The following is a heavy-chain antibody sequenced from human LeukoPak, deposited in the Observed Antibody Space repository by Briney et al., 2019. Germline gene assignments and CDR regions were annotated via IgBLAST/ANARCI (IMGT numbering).Heavy chain of an antibody. V-gene: IGHV1-69*06. CDR1: GGTFSSYA. Sequence: GSSVKVSFKASGGTFSSYAISWVRQAPGQGSEWMGGIIPIFGTANYAQKFQGRVTITADKSTSTAYMELSSLRSEDTAVYYCATAGTGRGPFDYWGQGTLVTVSS. CDR3: ATAGTGRGPFDY. CDR2: IIPIFGTA. J-gene: IGHJ4*02. D-gene: IGHD1-1*01.